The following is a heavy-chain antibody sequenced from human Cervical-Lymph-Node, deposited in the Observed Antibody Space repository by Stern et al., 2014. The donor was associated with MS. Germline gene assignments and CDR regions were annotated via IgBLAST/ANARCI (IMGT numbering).Heavy chain of an antibody. CDR1: GGSISSAEYY. Sequence: QVQLQESGPGLVKPSQTLSLTCAVTGGSISSAEYYWSWLRQSPGKGLEWIGDIHNSGTTYYNPSLKSRVTISVDTSKNQFSLKLRSVTAADTAVYYCSRDADGYSLVFGYWGRGTLVTVSS. J-gene: IGHJ4*02. CDR3: SRDADGYSLVFGY. V-gene: IGHV4-30-4*01. D-gene: IGHD5-24*01. CDR2: IHNSGTT.